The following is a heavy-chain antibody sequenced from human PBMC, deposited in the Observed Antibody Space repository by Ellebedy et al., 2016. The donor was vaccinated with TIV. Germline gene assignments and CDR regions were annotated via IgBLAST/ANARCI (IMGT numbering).Heavy chain of an antibody. Sequence: MPSETLSLTCTVSGGSISSGGYYWSWIRQHPGKGLEWIGYIYYSGITYYNPSLKSLITISVDTSKNQFSRKLSSVTAADTAVYYCARERVVVRGVIGDRTGVRWSSRWFDPWGQGTLVTVSS. D-gene: IGHD3-10*01. J-gene: IGHJ5*02. CDR2: IYYSGIT. V-gene: IGHV4-31*01. CDR1: GGSISSGGYY. CDR3: ARERVVVRGVIGDRTGVRWSSRWFDP.